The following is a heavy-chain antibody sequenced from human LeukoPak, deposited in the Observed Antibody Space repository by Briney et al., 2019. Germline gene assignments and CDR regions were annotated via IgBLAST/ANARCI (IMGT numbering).Heavy chain of an antibody. Sequence: PSETLSLTCTVSGGSISSSSYYWGWIRQPPGKGLEWIGSIYYSGSTYYNPSLKSRVTISVDTSKNQFSLKLSSVTAADTAAYYCARGPQWELLGDAFDIWGQGTMVTVSS. V-gene: IGHV4-39*01. CDR2: IYYSGST. J-gene: IGHJ3*02. D-gene: IGHD1-26*01. CDR1: GGSISSSSYY. CDR3: ARGPQWELLGDAFDI.